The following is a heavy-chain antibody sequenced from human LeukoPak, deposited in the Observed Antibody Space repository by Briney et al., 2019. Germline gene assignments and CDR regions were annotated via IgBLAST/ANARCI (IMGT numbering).Heavy chain of an antibody. Sequence: GGSLRLSCSASGFRFSSYAMHWVRQAPGKGLEYVSAISTNGGSTYYADSVKGRFTISRDNSKNTLYLQMSSLRAEDTAVYFCVRGYSFGPYGMDVWGQGTTVTVSS. J-gene: IGHJ6*02. CDR3: VRGYSFGPYGMDV. CDR1: GFRFSSYA. D-gene: IGHD2-15*01. CDR2: ISTNGGST. V-gene: IGHV3-64D*06.